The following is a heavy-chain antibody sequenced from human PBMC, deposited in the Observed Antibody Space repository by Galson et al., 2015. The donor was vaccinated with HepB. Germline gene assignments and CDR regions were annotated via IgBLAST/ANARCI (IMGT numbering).Heavy chain of an antibody. CDR2: IYSGGNT. Sequence: SLRLSCAASGFSVSNNYMSWVRQAPGKGLEWVSVIYSGGNTYYADSVKGRFTISRDNSRNRLYLQMNSLRAEDTAVYYCARAGRITAPGNGDYWGQGTLVTVSS. V-gene: IGHV3-53*01. J-gene: IGHJ4*02. CDR1: GFSVSNNY. D-gene: IGHD6-13*01. CDR3: ARAGRITAPGNGDY.